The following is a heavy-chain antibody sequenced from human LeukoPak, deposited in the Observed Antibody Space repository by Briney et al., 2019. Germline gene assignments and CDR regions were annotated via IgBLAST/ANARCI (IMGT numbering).Heavy chain of an antibody. V-gene: IGHV3-23*01. CDR1: GFTFNSYA. D-gene: IGHD1-26*01. CDR3: ARGSYYGYYYFDY. J-gene: IGHJ4*02. CDR2: ISRSGGST. Sequence: GASLRLSCAASGFTFNSYAMSWVRQAPGKGLEWVSGISRSGGSTNYADSVKGRFTISRDNSKSTLYLQMNSLRAEDTAVYYCARGSYYGYYYFDYWGQGTLVTVSS.